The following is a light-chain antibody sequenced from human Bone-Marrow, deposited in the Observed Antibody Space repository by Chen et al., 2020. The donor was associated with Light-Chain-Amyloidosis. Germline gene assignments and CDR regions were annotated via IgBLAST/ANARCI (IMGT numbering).Light chain of an antibody. J-gene: IGLJ3*02. V-gene: IGLV3-21*02. Sequence: SYVLTQPSSVSVAPGQTAPLACSGNNIGTTSLHWYQQTPGQAPLLVVYDDSDRPPGIPERLSGSNSGNTATRTISRVEAGDEADYYCQVWDRSSDRPVFGGGTKLTVL. CDR1: NIGTTS. CDR3: QVWDRSSDRPV. CDR2: DDS.